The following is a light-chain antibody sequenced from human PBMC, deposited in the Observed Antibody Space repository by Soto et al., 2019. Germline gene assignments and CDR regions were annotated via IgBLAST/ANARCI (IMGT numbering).Light chain of an antibody. CDR1: SSDVGGYNY. J-gene: IGLJ1*01. CDR2: EVN. CDR3: SSYAGSSNV. V-gene: IGLV2-8*01. Sequence: QPVLTQPPSASGSPGQSVAISCTGTSSDVGGYNYVSWYQQHPGKAPKLMIYEVNNRPSGGPDRFSGSKSGNTASPTVSGLQAEDEADYYCSSYAGSSNVFGTGTKVTVL.